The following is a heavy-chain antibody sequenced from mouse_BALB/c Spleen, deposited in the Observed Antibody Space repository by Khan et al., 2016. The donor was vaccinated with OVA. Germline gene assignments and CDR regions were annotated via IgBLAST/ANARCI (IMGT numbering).Heavy chain of an antibody. Sequence: VQLKQSEAELAKPGASVKMSCKASGYTFTSFWMPWVKQRPGRGLEWIGYINPTSGYTDYNEEFKDRATLSADKSCSTAYMQLSSLTSEESADYVSKRDRIDYWGQGTTLTVSS. V-gene: IGHV1-7*01. J-gene: IGHJ2*01. CDR1: GYTFTSFW. CDR3: KRDRIDY. CDR2: INPTSGYT.